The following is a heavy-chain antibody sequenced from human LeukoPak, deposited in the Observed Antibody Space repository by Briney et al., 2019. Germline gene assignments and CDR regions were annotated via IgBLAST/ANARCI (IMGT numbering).Heavy chain of an antibody. CDR2: IYYSGST. J-gene: IGHJ6*03. D-gene: IGHD3-16*01. CDR1: GGSISSYY. CDR3: ARETSQKGAHYMDV. V-gene: IGHV4-59*01. Sequence: PSETLSLTCTVSGGSISSYYWSWIRQPPGKGLEWIGYIYYSGSTNYNPSLKSRVTMSVDTSKNQFSLKLSSVTAADTAVYYCARETSQKGAHYMDVWGKGTTVTISS.